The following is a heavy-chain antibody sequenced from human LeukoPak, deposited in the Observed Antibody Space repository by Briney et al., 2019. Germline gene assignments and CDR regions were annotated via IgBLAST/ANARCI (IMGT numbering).Heavy chain of an antibody. Sequence: SGGSLRLSCAASGFTVSRNYMSWVREAPGKGLEWFSVIYTDGSTYYADSVRGRFTISRDNSENTLYLQMNSLRAEDTALYYCAGAYGYNYFHYWGQGTLVTVSS. J-gene: IGHJ4*02. V-gene: IGHV3-53*01. CDR1: GFTVSRNY. CDR3: AGAYGYNYFHY. D-gene: IGHD5-12*01. CDR2: IYTDGST.